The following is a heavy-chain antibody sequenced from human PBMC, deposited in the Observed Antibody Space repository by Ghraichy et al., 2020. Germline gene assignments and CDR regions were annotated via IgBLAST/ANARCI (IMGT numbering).Heavy chain of an antibody. CDR2: INSDGSMT. J-gene: IGHJ4*02. Sequence: GGSLTLSCAASGSTFSPYWMHWVRQAPGKGLVWVSRINSDGSMTHYADSVKGRVTISRDNAKKTLYLQMNSLRADDTAIYYCAKEGNWNLDNWGQGTLVTVSS. V-gene: IGHV3-74*01. CDR3: AKEGNWNLDN. D-gene: IGHD1-1*01. CDR1: GSTFSPYW.